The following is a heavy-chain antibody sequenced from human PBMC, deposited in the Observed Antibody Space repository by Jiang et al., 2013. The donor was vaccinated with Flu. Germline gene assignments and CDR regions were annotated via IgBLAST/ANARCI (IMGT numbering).Heavy chain of an antibody. D-gene: IGHD5-12*01. Sequence: EVQLVESGGGLGQPGGSLRLSCAASGFTFSSCAMTWVRQAPGKGLEWVSAVSGSGGSTYYGDSVKGRFTVSRDNSKNTLHLQMNSLRAEDTAVYYCAKLWGPDRGYALPIDYWGQGTLVTVSS. V-gene: IGHV3-23*04. J-gene: IGHJ4*02. CDR2: VSGSGGST. CDR1: GFTFSSCA. CDR3: AKLWGPDRGYALPIDY.